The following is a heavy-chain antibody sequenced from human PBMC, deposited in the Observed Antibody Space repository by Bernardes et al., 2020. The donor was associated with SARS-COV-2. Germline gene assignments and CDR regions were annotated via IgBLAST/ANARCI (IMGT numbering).Heavy chain of an antibody. Sequence: ASVKVSCKASGNTFIGEVVNWVRQAPGQRLEWMGWIKVYNGDIKYSQKFQGRVIITRDTSARTVYMEMRSLRSEDTAVYYCARESVVGDTDGLDVWGQGTTVTVSS. CDR1: GNTFIGEV. V-gene: IGHV1-3*01. D-gene: IGHD1-26*01. CDR2: IKVYNGDI. CDR3: ARESVVGDTDGLDV. J-gene: IGHJ6*02.